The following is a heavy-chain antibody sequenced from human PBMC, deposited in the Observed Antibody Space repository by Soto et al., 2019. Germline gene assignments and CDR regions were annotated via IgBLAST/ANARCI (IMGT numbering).Heavy chain of an antibody. V-gene: IGHV1-18*01. Sequence: ASVKVSCKASGYTFTSYGISWVRQAPGQGLEGMGWISAYNGNINYAQKLQGRVTMTTDTSTSTAYMELRSLRSDDTAVYYCARDSRSYYDSSGYYLRTSDFWGQGTLVTVSS. D-gene: IGHD3-22*01. CDR3: ARDSRSYYDSSGYYLRTSDF. J-gene: IGHJ4*02. CDR2: ISAYNGNI. CDR1: GYTFTSYG.